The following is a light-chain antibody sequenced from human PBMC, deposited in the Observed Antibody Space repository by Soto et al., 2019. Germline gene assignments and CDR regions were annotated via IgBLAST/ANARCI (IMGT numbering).Light chain of an antibody. J-gene: IGKJ1*01. CDR2: AAS. V-gene: IGKV1-8*01. Sequence: AIRMTQSPSSLSASTGDRVTITCRASQGISSYLAWYQQKPGKAPKLRIYAASTLQSGVPSWLSGSGSGTDFTLTISCLQSEDFATYYCQQYYSYPSFGQGTKVDIK. CDR1: QGISSY. CDR3: QQYYSYPS.